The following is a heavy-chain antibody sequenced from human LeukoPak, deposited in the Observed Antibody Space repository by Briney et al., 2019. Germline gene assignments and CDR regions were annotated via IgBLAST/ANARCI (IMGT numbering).Heavy chain of an antibody. J-gene: IGHJ4*02. CDR1: GFTFSSYA. CDR2: IAQDGSET. V-gene: IGHV3-7*05. CDR3: VRVIVEVPGVSDYCDY. D-gene: IGHD2-2*01. Sequence: GGSLRLSCSASGFTFSSYAMYWVRQAPGKGLEWVANIAQDGSETFYVDSVKGRFTISRDNAKNSLYLQMNSLRAEDTAVYYCVRVIVEVPGVSDYCDYWGQGTLVTVSS.